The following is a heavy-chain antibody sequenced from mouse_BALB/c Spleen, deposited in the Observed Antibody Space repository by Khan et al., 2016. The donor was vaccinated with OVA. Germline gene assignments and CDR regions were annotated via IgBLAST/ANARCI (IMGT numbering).Heavy chain of an antibody. J-gene: IGHJ4*01. CDR2: ISYSGST. CDR3: ARKNYYGYALDY. CDR1: GYSITSNYA. D-gene: IGHD1-1*01. V-gene: IGHV3-2*02. Sequence: EVQLVESGPGLVKPSQSLSLTCTVTGYSITSNYAWNWIRQFPGNKLEWMGYISYSGSTSYNPSLKSRISITRDTSKNQFFLQLNSVTTEDTATYCCARKNYYGYALDYWGQGTSVTVSS.